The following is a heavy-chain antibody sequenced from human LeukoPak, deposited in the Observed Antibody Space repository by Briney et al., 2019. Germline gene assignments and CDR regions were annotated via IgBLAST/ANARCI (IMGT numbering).Heavy chain of an antibody. CDR2: ISAYNGNT. V-gene: IGHV1-18*01. J-gene: IGHJ5*02. D-gene: IGHD3-3*01. CDR1: GYTFTSYG. Sequence: ASVKVSCKASGYTFTSYGISWVRQAPGQGLEWMGWISAYNGNTNYAQKLQGRVTMTTDTSTSTAYMELRSLRSDDTAAYYCARDKGRFLEWLLLGDSPIDPWGQGTLVTVSS. CDR3: ARDKGRFLEWLLLGDSPIDP.